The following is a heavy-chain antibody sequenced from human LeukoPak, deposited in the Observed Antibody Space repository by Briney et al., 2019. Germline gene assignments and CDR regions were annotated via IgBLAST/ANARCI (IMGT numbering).Heavy chain of an antibody. CDR3: ARSFNPDYYDSSGYFFDY. V-gene: IGHV5-51*01. CDR1: GYSFTSYW. J-gene: IGHJ4*02. D-gene: IGHD3-22*01. Sequence: GESLKISCKGSGYSFTSYWIGWVRQMPGKGLVWMGIIYPGDSDTRYSPSFQGQVTISADKSISTAYLQWSSLKASDTAMYYCARSFNPDYYDSSGYFFDYWGQGTLVTVSS. CDR2: IYPGDSDT.